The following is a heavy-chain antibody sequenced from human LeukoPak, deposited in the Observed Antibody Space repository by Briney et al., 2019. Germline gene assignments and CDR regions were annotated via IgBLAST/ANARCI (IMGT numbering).Heavy chain of an antibody. V-gene: IGHV4-4*07. D-gene: IGHD2-15*01. CDR1: GGSISSYY. Sequence: PSETLSLTCTVSGGSISSYYWSWIRQPAGKGLEWIGRIYTSGSTNYNPSLKSRVTISVDTSKNQFSLKLSSVTAADTAVYYCARHYCSGGSCYKNWFDPWGQGTLVTVSS. CDR3: ARHYCSGGSCYKNWFDP. J-gene: IGHJ5*02. CDR2: IYTSGST.